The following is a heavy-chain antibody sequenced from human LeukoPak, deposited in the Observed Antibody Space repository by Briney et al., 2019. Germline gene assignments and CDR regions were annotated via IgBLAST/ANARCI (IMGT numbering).Heavy chain of an antibody. CDR2: IYSGGST. CDR3: ARDAGYGDYVRWFDP. J-gene: IGHJ5*02. Sequence: GGSLRLSCAASGFTVSSNYMSWVRQAPGKGLEWVSAIYSGGSTYSADSVRGRFTISRDNSKNTLYLQMNSLRAEDTAVYYCARDAGYGDYVRWFDPWGQGTLVTVSS. CDR1: GFTVSSNY. D-gene: IGHD4-17*01. V-gene: IGHV3-66*01.